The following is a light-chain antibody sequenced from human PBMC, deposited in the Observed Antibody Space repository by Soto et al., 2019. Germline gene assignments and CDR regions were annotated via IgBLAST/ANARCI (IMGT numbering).Light chain of an antibody. CDR1: QGIKNY. J-gene: IGKJ4*01. Sequence: DIQMTQSPSSLSASVGDRVTITCQASQGIKNYLNWYQQKPGKAPTLLIYDASSLKPGVPSRFSGSASGTNFTLTISSLQPEDTATYYCQQFDDPLLTFGGGTKVVI. V-gene: IGKV1-33*01. CDR3: QQFDDPLLT. CDR2: DAS.